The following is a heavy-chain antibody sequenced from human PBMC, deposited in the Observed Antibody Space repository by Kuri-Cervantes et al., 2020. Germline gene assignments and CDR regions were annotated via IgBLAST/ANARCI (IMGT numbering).Heavy chain of an antibody. D-gene: IGHD2-15*01. CDR2: IYHSGST. CDR1: GYSISSGYY. Sequence: SETLSLTCAVSGYSISSGYYWGWIRQPPGKGLEWIGSIYHSGSTYYNPSLKSRVTISVDTSKNQFSLKLSSVTAADTAVYYCARGKPGYCSGGSCSYCFDYWGQGTLVTVSS. CDR3: ARGKPGYCSGGSCSYCFDY. V-gene: IGHV4-38-2*01. J-gene: IGHJ4*02.